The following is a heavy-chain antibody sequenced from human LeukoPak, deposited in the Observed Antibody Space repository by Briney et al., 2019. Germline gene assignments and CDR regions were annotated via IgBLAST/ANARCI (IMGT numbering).Heavy chain of an antibody. CDR2: IWYDGSNK. V-gene: IGHV3-33*01. J-gene: IGHJ4*02. D-gene: IGHD6-13*01. CDR3: ARGGARQQLVENYFDY. CDR1: GFTFSTYG. Sequence: GTSLRLSCAASGFTFSTYGMHWVRQAPGKGLEWVAVIWYDGSNKYYADSVKGRFTVSRDNSKNTLYLQMNSLRAEDTAVYYCARGGARQQLVENYFDYWGQGTLVTVSS.